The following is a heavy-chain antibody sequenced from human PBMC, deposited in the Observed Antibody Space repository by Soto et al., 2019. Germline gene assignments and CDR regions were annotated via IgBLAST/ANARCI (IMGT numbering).Heavy chain of an antibody. Sequence: TSETLSLTCXVXGGSISSGGYSWSWIRQPPGKGLEWIGYIYYSGTTSYNPSLKSRVTLSLETSKSQFSLRLASVTASDTAVYYCARLGEYYQSLHPWGQGTLVTAPQ. V-gene: IGHV4-61*08. CDR3: ARLGEYYQSLHP. CDR1: GGSISSGGYS. D-gene: IGHD2-2*01. CDR2: IYYSGTT. J-gene: IGHJ5*02.